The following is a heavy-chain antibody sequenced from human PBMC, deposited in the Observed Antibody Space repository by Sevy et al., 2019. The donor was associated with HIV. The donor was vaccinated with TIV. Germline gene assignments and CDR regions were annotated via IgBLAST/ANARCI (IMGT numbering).Heavy chain of an antibody. J-gene: IGHJ4*02. Sequence: GGSLRLSWAASGFTFSSYSMSWVRQAPGKGLEWVSAISGSGGSTYYADSVKGRFTISRDNSKNTLYLQMNSLRAEDTAVYYCAKAADYDFWSGYYFDYWGQGTLVTVSS. V-gene: IGHV3-23*01. CDR1: GFTFSSYS. CDR3: AKAADYDFWSGYYFDY. CDR2: ISGSGGST. D-gene: IGHD3-3*01.